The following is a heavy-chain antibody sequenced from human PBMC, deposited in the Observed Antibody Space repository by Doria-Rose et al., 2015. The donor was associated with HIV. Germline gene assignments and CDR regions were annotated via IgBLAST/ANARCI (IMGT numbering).Heavy chain of an antibody. J-gene: IGHJ2*01. CDR1: GFTFSSYW. CDR3: ARDAGDYNFWSGYYSRYWYFDL. V-gene: IGHV3-7*01. Sequence: VQLVQSGGGLVQPGGSLRLSCAASGFTFSSYWMSWVRQAPGKGLEWVANIKQDGSGKYYVDSVKGRFTISRDNAKNSLYLQMNSLRAEDTAVYYCARDAGDYNFWSGYYSRYWYFDLWGRGTLVTVSS. CDR2: IKQDGSGK. D-gene: IGHD3-3*01.